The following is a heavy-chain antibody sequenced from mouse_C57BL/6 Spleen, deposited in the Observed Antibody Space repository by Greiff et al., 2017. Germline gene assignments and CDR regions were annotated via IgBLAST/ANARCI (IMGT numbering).Heavy chain of an antibody. D-gene: IGHD2-4*01. Sequence: VQLQESGPELVKPGASVKISCKASGYSFTSYYIHWVKQRPGQGLEWIGWIYPGSGNTKYNEKFKGKATLTADTSSSTAYMQLSSLTSEDSAVYYCARGDYEFAYWGQGTLVTVSA. CDR3: ARGDYEFAY. J-gene: IGHJ3*01. CDR2: IYPGSGNT. V-gene: IGHV1-66*01. CDR1: GYSFTSYY.